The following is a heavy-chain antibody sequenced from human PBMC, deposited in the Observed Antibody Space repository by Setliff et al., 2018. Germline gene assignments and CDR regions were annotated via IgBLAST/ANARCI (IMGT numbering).Heavy chain of an antibody. CDR2: IHGSNGAT. J-gene: IGHJ3*02. V-gene: IGHV3-11*04. CDR3: ARDVGYGSNLGAFDI. Sequence: RLSCAASGLTFSGHFMTWIRQAPGKGLEWISYIHGSNGATYYADSVKGRFTISRDNAKNSLFLQMNSLRAEDTAMYYCARDVGYGSNLGAFDIWGQGTMVTVS. CDR1: GLTFSGHF. D-gene: IGHD2-15*01.